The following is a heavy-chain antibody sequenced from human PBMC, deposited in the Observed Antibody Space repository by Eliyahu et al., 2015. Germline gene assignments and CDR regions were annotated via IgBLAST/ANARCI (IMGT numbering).Heavy chain of an antibody. CDR2: IWHSGTT. V-gene: IGHV4-38-2*02. D-gene: IGHD3-22*01. Sequence: QVQLQESGPGLVKPSETLSLTCTVSNYSINSGHYWGWVRQPPGKGLEWIGGIWHSGTTYYNPSLKSRVTISLDTSKSQFSLKLNSVTAADTAVYYCARAHYDGSMYGPFDYWGQGTLVTVSS. CDR3: ARAHYDGSMYGPFDY. CDR1: NYSINSGHY. J-gene: IGHJ4*02.